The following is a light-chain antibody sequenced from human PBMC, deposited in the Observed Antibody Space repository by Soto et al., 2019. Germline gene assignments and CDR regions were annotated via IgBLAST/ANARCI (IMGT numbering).Light chain of an antibody. J-gene: IGKJ1*01. CDR1: QSIGGNF. CDR3: QQYGGSPRT. V-gene: IGKV3-20*01. CDR2: GAS. Sequence: EIVLTQSPGTLSLSPGEGATLSCRASQSIGGNFLAWYQQRRGQAPRLLIHGASNRATGIPDRFSGSGSGTDFTLTVTRLEPEEFAVDYCQQYGGSPRTFGQGTNVEVK.